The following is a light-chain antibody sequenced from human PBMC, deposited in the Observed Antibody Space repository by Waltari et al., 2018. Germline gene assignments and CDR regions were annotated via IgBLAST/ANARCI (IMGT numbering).Light chain of an antibody. V-gene: IGKV3-11*01. CDR2: TAS. CDR1: QSVYTY. Sequence: EIVLTQSPATLSLSPGERATLSCRASQSVYTYLAWYQQKPGQAPRLLIYTASNRASGVPARFSGSGSGTDFTLTITSLEPEDFAVHYCQQRSNWPLTFGGGTKVEIK. CDR3: QQRSNWPLT. J-gene: IGKJ4*01.